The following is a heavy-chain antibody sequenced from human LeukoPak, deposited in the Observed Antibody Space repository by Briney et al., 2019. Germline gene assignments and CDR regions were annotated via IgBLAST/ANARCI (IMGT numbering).Heavy chain of an antibody. J-gene: IGHJ4*02. CDR2: MHYSGST. D-gene: IGHD1-26*01. CDR1: GVSISSYY. CDR3: ARVNKIWEYFDY. Sequence: SETLSLTCSVSGVSISSYYWSWIRQPPGKGLEWIGYMHYSGSTNYNPSLKSRVTISLDTSKNQFSLKLSSVTAADTAVYYCARVNKIWEYFDYWGRGTLVTVSS. V-gene: IGHV4-59*01.